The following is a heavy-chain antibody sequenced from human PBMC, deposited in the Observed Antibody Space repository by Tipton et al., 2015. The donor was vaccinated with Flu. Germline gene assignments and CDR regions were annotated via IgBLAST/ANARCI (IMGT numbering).Heavy chain of an antibody. Sequence: QSGAEVKKPGSSVKVSCTASGGSFSSYAVSWVRQAPGQGLEWMGWINVYNGDTNYAQSLQDRVTMTSDTSTTTAYMELRSLRSDDTAVYYCARGRPGDEWLADHWGQGTLVTVSS. CDR3: ARGRPGDEWLADH. J-gene: IGHJ4*02. V-gene: IGHV1-18*04. D-gene: IGHD6-19*01. CDR2: INVYNGDT. CDR1: GGSFSSYA.